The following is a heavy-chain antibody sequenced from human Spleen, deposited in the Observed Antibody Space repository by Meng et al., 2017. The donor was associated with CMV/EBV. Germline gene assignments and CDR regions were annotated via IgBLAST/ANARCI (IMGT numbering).Heavy chain of an antibody. CDR3: AKWWALDY. J-gene: IGHJ4*02. Sequence: GQLGEVGGGLGKPWGFLRFSCAASGFTFSSYSMNWVRQAPGKGLEWVSSISSSSSYIYYADSVKGRFTISRDNAKNSLYLQMNSLRAEDTAVYYCAKWWALDYWGQGTLVTVSS. CDR1: GFTFSSYS. V-gene: IGHV3-21*01. D-gene: IGHD2-15*01. CDR2: ISSSSSYI.